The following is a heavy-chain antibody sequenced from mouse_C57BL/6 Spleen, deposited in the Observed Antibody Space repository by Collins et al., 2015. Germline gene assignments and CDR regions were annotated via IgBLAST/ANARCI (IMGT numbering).Heavy chain of an antibody. CDR2: INTYTGEP. CDR1: GYTFTNYG. V-gene: IGHV9-3-1*01. CDR3: ASSYGNYFDY. Sequence: KASGYTFTNYGMNWVKQAPGKGLKWMGWINTYTGEPTYADDFKGRFAFSLETSASTAYLQINNLKNEDTAAYFCASSYGNYFDYWGQGNTLTVSS. D-gene: IGHD2-10*02. J-gene: IGHJ2*01.